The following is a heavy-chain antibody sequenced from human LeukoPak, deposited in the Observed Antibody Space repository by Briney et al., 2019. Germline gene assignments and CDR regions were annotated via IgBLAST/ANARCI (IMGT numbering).Heavy chain of an antibody. D-gene: IGHD6-13*01. CDR2: ISSSSSYI. CDR3: ARDPPAGHYYYYYGMDV. V-gene: IGHV3-21*01. CDR1: GFTFSSYS. J-gene: IGHJ6*02. Sequence: GGSLGLSCAASGFTFSSYSMTWVRQAPGKGLEWVSSISSSSSYIYYADSVKGRFTISRDNAKNSLYLQMNSLRAEDTAVYYCARDPPAGHYYYYYGMDVWGQGTTVTVSS.